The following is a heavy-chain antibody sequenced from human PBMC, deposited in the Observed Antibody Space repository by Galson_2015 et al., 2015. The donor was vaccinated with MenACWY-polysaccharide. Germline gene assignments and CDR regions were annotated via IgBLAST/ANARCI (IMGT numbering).Heavy chain of an antibody. D-gene: IGHD5-12*01. CDR3: TTAPDYSGSDVDY. Sequence: SLRLSCAGSGFIFSNVWMSWVRQAPGKGLEWVGRIKSRYVGGTIDYAAPVKGRFTISRDDSKNTVYLQMNSLKIEDAGVYYCTTAPDYSGSDVDYWGQGTLVTVSP. V-gene: IGHV3-15*01. J-gene: IGHJ4*02. CDR2: IKSRYVGGTI. CDR1: GFIFSNVW.